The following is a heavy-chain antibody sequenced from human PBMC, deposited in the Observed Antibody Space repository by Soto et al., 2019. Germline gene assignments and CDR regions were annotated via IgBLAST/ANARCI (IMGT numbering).Heavy chain of an antibody. CDR3: AKGDAFDY. CDR1: GFTFSSYA. CDR2: IRGSGGST. V-gene: IGHV3-23*01. J-gene: IGHJ4*02. Sequence: GGSLRLSCAASGFTFSSYAMSWVRQAPGKGLGWVSAIRGSGGSTYYAASVKGRFTISRDNSKNTLYLPMNSLTAEDTAVYYCAKGDAFDYWGQGTLVTVSS.